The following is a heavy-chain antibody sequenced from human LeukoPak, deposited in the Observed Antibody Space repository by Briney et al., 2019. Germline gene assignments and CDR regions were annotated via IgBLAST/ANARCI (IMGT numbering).Heavy chain of an antibody. CDR3: AGFGTYSSSSTPPFDY. J-gene: IGHJ4*02. Sequence: SQTLSLTCTVSGGSISSGSYYWSWIRQPAGKGLEWIGRIYTSGSTNYNPSLKSRVTISVDTSKNQFSLKLSSVTAADTAVYYCAGFGTYSSSSTPPFDYWGQGTLVTVSS. V-gene: IGHV4-61*02. CDR1: GGSISSGSYY. D-gene: IGHD6-6*01. CDR2: IYTSGST.